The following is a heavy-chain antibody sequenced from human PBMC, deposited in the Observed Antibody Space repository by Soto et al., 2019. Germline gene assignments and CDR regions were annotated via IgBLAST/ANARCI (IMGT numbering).Heavy chain of an antibody. V-gene: IGHV4-39*01. J-gene: IGHJ4*02. CDR2: IYYSGST. CDR1: GGSSISSSCY. D-gene: IGHD1-26*01. CDR3: ARSRIVGATTPFDY. Sequence: SETLYVNWTVAGGSSISSSCYWGRHRQPPGKGLEWIGSIYYSGSTYYNPSLKSRVTISVDTSKNQFSLKLSSVTAADTAVYYCARSRIVGATTPFDYWGQGTLVSVSS.